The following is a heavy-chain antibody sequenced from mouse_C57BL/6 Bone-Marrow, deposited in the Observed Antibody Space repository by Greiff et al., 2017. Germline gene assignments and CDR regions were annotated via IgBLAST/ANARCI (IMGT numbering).Heavy chain of an antibody. CDR1: GYTFTDYY. CDR2: IGPGSGST. Sequence: VQLQQSGAELVKPGASVKISCKASGYTFTDYYINWVKQRPGQGLEWIGKIGPGSGSTYYNEKFKGKATLTADKSSSTSYMQLSSLTSEDSAVYFCARRDYYGSSYGYWYFDVWGTGTTVTVSS. CDR3: ARRDYYGSSYGYWYFDV. V-gene: IGHV1-77*01. J-gene: IGHJ1*03. D-gene: IGHD1-1*01.